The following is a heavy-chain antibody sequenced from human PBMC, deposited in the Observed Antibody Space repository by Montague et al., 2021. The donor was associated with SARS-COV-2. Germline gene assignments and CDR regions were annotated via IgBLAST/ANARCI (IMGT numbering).Heavy chain of an antibody. Sequence: SETLFLTCAVYGGSFSDNYWSWIRKPPGKGLEWIGEINHRGTSNYNPSLKSRVSISVDTSKNQFSLYLGSVTAADTAVYYCARGRQHFNMIVVVMTGGEYYFDYWGQGTLVTVSS. J-gene: IGHJ4*02. V-gene: IGHV4-34*01. CDR2: INHRGTS. CDR1: GGSFSDNY. D-gene: IGHD3-22*01. CDR3: ARGRQHFNMIVVVMTGGEYYFDY.